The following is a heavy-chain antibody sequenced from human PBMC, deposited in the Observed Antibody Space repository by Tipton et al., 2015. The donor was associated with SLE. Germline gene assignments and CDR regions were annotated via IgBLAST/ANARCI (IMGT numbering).Heavy chain of an antibody. CDR3: ARRNPGDWFDP. J-gene: IGHJ5*02. V-gene: IGHV4-61*01. CDR2: IYYSGST. Sequence: GSLRLSCTVSGGSVSSGSYYWSWIRQPPGKGLEWIGYIYYSGSTNYNPSLKSRVTISVDTSKSQFSLKLSSVTAADTAVYYCARRNPGDWFDPWGQGTLVTVSS. CDR1: GGSVSSGSYY. D-gene: IGHD3-10*01.